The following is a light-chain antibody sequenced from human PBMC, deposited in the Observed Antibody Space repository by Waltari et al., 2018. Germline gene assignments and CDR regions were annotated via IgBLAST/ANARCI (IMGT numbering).Light chain of an antibody. J-gene: IGLJ2*01. Sequence: QSALTQPPSASGSPGQSVTMSCTATSPYVGVYHYVSWYQQHPAKAPKLLIYEVSERPSGVPDRFSGSKSGNPASLTVSGLQPEDEADYYCASFAGSNTLFGGGTKLTVL. CDR1: SPYVGVYHY. V-gene: IGLV2-8*01. CDR3: ASFAGSNTL. CDR2: EVS.